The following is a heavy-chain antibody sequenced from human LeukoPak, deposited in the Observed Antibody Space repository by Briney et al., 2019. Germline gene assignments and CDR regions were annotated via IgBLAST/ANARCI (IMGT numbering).Heavy chain of an antibody. CDR2: INHSGST. CDR1: GGSVSAYY. V-gene: IGHV4-34*01. CDR3: ARGLRKTHFYYHGMDV. J-gene: IGHJ6*02. Sequence: SETLSLTCAVYGGSVSAYYWTWIRQSPGKGLEWIGEINHSGSTDYNPSLKGRVTISVDTSKNQFSLKSISVTAADTAVYYCARGLRKTHFYYHGMDVRGQGTPVTVSS.